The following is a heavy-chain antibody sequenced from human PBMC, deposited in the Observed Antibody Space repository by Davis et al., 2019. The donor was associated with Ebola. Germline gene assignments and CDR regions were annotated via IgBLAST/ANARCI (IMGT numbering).Heavy chain of an antibody. Sequence: PGGSLRLSCAASGFTFSSYGMHWVRQAPGKGLEWVAVISYDGSNKYYADSVKGRFTISRDNSKNTLYLQMNSLRAEDTAVYYCAKGIGGSYPTLFHWGQGTLVTVSS. CDR3: AKGIGGSYPTLFH. J-gene: IGHJ4*02. CDR2: ISYDGSNK. CDR1: GFTFSSYG. D-gene: IGHD1-26*01. V-gene: IGHV3-30*18.